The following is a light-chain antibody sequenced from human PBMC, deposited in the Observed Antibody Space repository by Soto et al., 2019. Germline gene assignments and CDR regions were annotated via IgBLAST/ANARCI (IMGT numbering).Light chain of an antibody. Sequence: EIVLTQSPGTLSLSPGERATLSCRASQSVSSKYLAWYQQKPGRAPRVLIYGTSIRASGVPERFSGGGSGTDFTLTITRLEPEDFAVYYCQQYGSSLFTFGPGTNVDFK. CDR1: QSVSSKY. J-gene: IGKJ3*01. CDR2: GTS. V-gene: IGKV3-20*01. CDR3: QQYGSSLFT.